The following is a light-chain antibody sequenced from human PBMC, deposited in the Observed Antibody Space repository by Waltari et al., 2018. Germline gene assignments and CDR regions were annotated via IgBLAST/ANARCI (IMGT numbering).Light chain of an antibody. CDR3: SSYTSRNTLL. CDR2: DVN. CDR1: SSDVGGFDY. V-gene: IGLV2-14*03. J-gene: IGLJ2*01. Sequence: QSALTQPASVSGSPGQSITISCTGTSSDVGGFDYVSLYQQHPNKAPKLLIYDVNNRPSGVSNRFSGSKSGNTASLTISGLQAEDEADYYCSSYTSRNTLLFGGGTKLTAL.